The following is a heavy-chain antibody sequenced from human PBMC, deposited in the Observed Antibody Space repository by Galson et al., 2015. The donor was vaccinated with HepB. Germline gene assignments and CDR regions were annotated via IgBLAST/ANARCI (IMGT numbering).Heavy chain of an antibody. Sequence: SCKASGYTFTSYAMHWVRQAPGKGLEWVAVISYDGSNKYYADSVKGRFTISRDNSKNTLYLQMNSLRAEDTAVYYCARDMDTAMVPMGAFDIWGQGTIVTVSS. D-gene: IGHD5-18*01. V-gene: IGHV3-30*04. CDR2: ISYDGSNK. CDR3: ARDMDTAMVPMGAFDI. J-gene: IGHJ3*02. CDR1: GYTFTSYA.